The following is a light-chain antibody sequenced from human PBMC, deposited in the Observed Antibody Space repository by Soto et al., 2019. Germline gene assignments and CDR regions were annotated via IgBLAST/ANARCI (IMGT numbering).Light chain of an antibody. CDR3: CSYAGSITAI. CDR2: EGS. J-gene: IGLJ2*01. Sequence: QSVLTQPASVSGSPGQSITISCTGTSSDVGSDNLVSWYQQHPGKAPKLMIYEGSKRPSGVSNRFSGSKSGNTASLTISGLQAEDEADYYCCSYAGSITAIFGGGTKVTVL. CDR1: SSDVGSDNL. V-gene: IGLV2-23*01.